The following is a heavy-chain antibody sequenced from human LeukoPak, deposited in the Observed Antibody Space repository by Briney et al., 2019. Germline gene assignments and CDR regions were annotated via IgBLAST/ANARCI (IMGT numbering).Heavy chain of an antibody. CDR3: ARRYFDL. Sequence: PGGSLRLSCAASGISFSSYWMNWVRQAPGKGLEWVANIKQDGSEKYYVDSVKGRFTISRDNAKDSLYLQMNSLRAEDTAVYYCARRYFDLWGRGTLVTVSS. V-gene: IGHV3-7*01. CDR2: IKQDGSEK. CDR1: GISFSSYW. J-gene: IGHJ2*01.